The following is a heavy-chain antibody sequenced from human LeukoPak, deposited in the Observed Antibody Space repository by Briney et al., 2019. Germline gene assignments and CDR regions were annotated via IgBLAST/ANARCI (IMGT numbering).Heavy chain of an antibody. CDR1: GGSFSGYY. D-gene: IGHD2-8*02. CDR2: INHSGST. V-gene: IGHV4-34*01. J-gene: IGHJ3*02. Sequence: KPSETLSLTCAVYGGSFSGYYWSWIRQPPGKGLEWIGEINHSGSTNYNPSLKSRVTISVDTSKNQFSPKLSSVTAADTAVYYCARGSDFDYWAAFDIWGQGTMVTVSS. CDR3: ARGSDFDYWAAFDI.